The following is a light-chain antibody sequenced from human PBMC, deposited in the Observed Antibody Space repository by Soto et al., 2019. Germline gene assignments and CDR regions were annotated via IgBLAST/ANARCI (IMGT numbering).Light chain of an antibody. V-gene: IGKV2-28*01. CDR3: MQALQTPWT. CDR1: QSLLHSNGYNY. CDR2: LGS. Sequence: DIVMTQSPLSLPVTPGEPASISCRSSQSLLHSNGYNYLDWYLQKPGQSPQLLIYLGSNRASGVPDRFSGSGSGTYFTMKISRVEAEDVGVYYCMQALQTPWTCGQGTKVEIK. J-gene: IGKJ1*01.